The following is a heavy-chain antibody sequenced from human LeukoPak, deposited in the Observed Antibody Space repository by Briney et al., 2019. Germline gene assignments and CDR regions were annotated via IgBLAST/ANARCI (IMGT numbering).Heavy chain of an antibody. CDR1: GFTFSSYG. Sequence: PGGSLRLSCAASGFTFSSYGMSWVRQAPGKGLEWVSGISGSGGSTYYADSVKGRFTISRDNSKNTLYLQMNSLRAEDTAVYYCAKVCGGDCYFYFDYWGQGTLVTVSS. CDR2: ISGSGGST. CDR3: AKVCGGDCYFYFDY. V-gene: IGHV3-23*01. J-gene: IGHJ4*02. D-gene: IGHD2-21*02.